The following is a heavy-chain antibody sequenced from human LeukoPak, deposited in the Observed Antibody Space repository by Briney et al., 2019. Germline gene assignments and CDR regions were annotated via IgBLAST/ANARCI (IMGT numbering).Heavy chain of an antibody. V-gene: IGHV3-23*01. Sequence: GGSLRLSCAASGFTFSTYAMSWVRQAPGKGLEWVSSISGSGGSTYYADSVKGRFSISRDNSKNTVYLQMSSLRAEDTAVYYCAKGQNFDWLPVDSWGQGTLVTVSS. CDR2: ISGSGGST. D-gene: IGHD3-9*01. J-gene: IGHJ4*02. CDR3: AKGQNFDWLPVDS. CDR1: GFTFSTYA.